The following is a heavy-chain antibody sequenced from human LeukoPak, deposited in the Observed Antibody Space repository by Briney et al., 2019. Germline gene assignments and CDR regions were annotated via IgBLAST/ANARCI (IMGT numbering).Heavy chain of an antibody. D-gene: IGHD3-10*01. CDR2: IYYSGSA. CDR1: GGXISTYY. Sequence: PSETLSLTCTVSGGXISTYYWSWIRQPPGKGLEWIGYIYYSGSANYNPSLKSRVTISVDTSKNQFSLKLSSVTAADTAVYYCARSYGSGNYFDYWGQGTLVTVSS. J-gene: IGHJ4*02. V-gene: IGHV4-59*01. CDR3: ARSYGSGNYFDY.